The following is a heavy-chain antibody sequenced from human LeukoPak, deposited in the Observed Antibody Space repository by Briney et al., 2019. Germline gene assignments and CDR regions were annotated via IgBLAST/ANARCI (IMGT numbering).Heavy chain of an antibody. D-gene: IGHD2-8*01. Sequence: PGRSLRLSCAASGFTFSSYVMHWVRQAPGKGLECVAVISYDGSNKYYADSVKGRFTISRDNSKNTLYLQMNSLRAEVTAVYYCAKYIGLLDYYYYGMDVWGKGTTVTVSS. CDR2: ISYDGSNK. J-gene: IGHJ6*04. V-gene: IGHV3-30*18. CDR3: AKYIGLLDYYYYGMDV. CDR1: GFTFSSYV.